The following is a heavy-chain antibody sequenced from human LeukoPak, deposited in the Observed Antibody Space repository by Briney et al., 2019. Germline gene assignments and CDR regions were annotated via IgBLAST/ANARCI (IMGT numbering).Heavy chain of an antibody. J-gene: IGHJ6*03. CDR3: ARSEWELPNYYYYYMDV. V-gene: IGHV1-2*02. CDR2: INPNSGGT. D-gene: IGHD1-26*01. Sequence: GASVKVSCKASGYTFTGYYMHWVRQAPGQGLEWMGWINPNSGGTNYAQKFQGRVTMTRDTSISTAYMELSRLRSDDTAVYYCARSEWELPNYYYYYMDVWSKGTTVTVSS. CDR1: GYTFTGYY.